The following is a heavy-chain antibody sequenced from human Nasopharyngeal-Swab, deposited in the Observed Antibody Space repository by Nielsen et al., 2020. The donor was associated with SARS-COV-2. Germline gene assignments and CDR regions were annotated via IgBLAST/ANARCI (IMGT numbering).Heavy chain of an antibody. Sequence: GESLKISCQGSGYSFTSYWIGWVRQMPGKGLEWMGIIYPGDSDTRYSPSFQGQVTISADKSISTAYLQWSSLKASDTAMYYCARRRYGFPAHDAFDIWGQGTMVTVSS. CDR3: ARRRYGFPAHDAFDI. J-gene: IGHJ3*02. V-gene: IGHV5-51*01. D-gene: IGHD5-18*01. CDR2: IYPGDSDT. CDR1: GYSFTSYW.